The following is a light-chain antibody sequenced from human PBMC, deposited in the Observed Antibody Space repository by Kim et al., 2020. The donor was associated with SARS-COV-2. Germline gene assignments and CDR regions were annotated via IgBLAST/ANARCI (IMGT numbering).Light chain of an antibody. Sequence: ASVGDSVPITCRTSKSISSSVNWYQQTPGTAPKLLIDAASGLQSGVPSRFSGSGSGTDFTLTINGLQPEDFATYFCQQSYTFPRTFGQGTKVDIK. CDR3: QQSYTFPRT. J-gene: IGKJ1*01. CDR2: AAS. V-gene: IGKV1-39*01. CDR1: KSISSS.